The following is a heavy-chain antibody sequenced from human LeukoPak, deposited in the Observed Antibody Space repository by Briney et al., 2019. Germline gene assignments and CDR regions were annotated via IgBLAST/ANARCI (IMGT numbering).Heavy chain of an antibody. CDR1: GGSISSSTYY. D-gene: IGHD6-25*01. V-gene: IGHV4-39*07. J-gene: IGHJ4*02. Sequence: PSETLSLTCIVSGGSISSSTYYWGWIRQPPGKGLEWIGSIYHSGSTYYNPSLKSRVTISVDTSKNQFSLKLSSVTAADTAVYYCARVTAYSSENYFDYWGQGTLVTVSS. CDR3: ARVTAYSSENYFDY. CDR2: IYHSGST.